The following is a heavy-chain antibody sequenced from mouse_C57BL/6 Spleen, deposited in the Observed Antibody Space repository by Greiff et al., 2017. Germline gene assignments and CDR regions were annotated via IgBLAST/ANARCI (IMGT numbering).Heavy chain of an antibody. CDR1: GYSFTGYY. D-gene: IGHD2-1*01. CDR3: ARYGNPFDY. CDR2: INPSTGGT. J-gene: IGHJ2*01. V-gene: IGHV1-42*01. Sequence: VQLKQSGPELVKPGASVKISCKASGYSFTGYYMNWVKQSPEKSLEWIGEINPSTGGTTYNQKFKAKATLTVDKSSSTAYMQLKSLTSEDSAVYYCARYGNPFDYWGQGTTLTVSS.